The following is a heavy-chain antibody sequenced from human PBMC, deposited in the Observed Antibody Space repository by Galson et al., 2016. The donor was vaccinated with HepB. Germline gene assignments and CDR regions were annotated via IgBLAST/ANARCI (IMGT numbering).Heavy chain of an antibody. CDR2: ITPIFGPA. Sequence: SVKVSCKASGGTFSSYAISWVRQAPGQGLEWMGGITPIFGPANYAQKFQGRLTITADESTSTAYMELSSLRFEDTAVYFCACNVLVVAAIPLHWGQGTRVTVSS. CDR3: ACNVLVVAAIPLH. J-gene: IGHJ4*02. CDR1: GGTFSSYA. D-gene: IGHD2-15*01. V-gene: IGHV1-69*13.